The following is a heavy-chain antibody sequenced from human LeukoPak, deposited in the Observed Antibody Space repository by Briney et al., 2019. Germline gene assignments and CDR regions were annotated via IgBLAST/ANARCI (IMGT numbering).Heavy chain of an antibody. V-gene: IGHV1-8*01. Sequence: ASVKVSCKASGYTFTSYDINWVRQAPGQGLEWMGYMKPSSDKTGYAQKFQGRVTLTWDTSISTAYMELSSLKSEDTAVYYCARWADSPFDYWGQGTLVTVSS. CDR2: MKPSSDKT. CDR1: GYTFTSYD. J-gene: IGHJ4*02. CDR3: ARWADSPFDY.